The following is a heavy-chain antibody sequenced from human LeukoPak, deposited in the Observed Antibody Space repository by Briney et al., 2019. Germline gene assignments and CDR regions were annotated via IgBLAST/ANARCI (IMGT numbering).Heavy chain of an antibody. D-gene: IGHD3-16*01. Sequence: GASVKVSCKASGYTFTGYYMHWVRQAPGQGLEWMGWINPNSGGTNYAQKFQGRVTMTRDTSISTAYMELSRLRSDDTAVYYCARDMEIGTMVTFRYWYWGQGTLVTVSS. CDR1: GYTFTGYY. V-gene: IGHV1-2*02. J-gene: IGHJ4*02. CDR3: ARDMEIGTMVTFRYWY. CDR2: INPNSGGT.